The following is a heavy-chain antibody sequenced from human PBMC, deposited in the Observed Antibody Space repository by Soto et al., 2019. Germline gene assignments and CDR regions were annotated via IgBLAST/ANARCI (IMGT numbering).Heavy chain of an antibody. Sequence: SETLSLTCAVYGGSFSGYYWSWIRQPPGKGLEWIGEINHSGSTNYNPSLKSRVTISVDTSKNQFSLKLSSVTAADTAVYYCARGWRYYGSGSYYNHYYYYYGMDVWGQGTTVTVSS. V-gene: IGHV4-34*01. CDR3: ARGWRYYGSGSYYNHYYYYYGMDV. D-gene: IGHD3-10*01. J-gene: IGHJ6*02. CDR1: GGSFSGYY. CDR2: INHSGST.